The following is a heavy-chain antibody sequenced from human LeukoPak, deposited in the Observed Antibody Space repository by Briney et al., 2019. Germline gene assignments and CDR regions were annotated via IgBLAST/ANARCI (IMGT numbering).Heavy chain of an antibody. J-gene: IGHJ4*02. V-gene: IGHV4-38-2*01. CDR2: IFHIGST. CDR3: ARAGWIITSGIDY. Sequence: SETLSLTCGVSGYSISRGYYWAWIRHPPGKGLEWIGTIFHIGSTYSHPSLGSRVTISVDTSKTECSLNLKSGAAADTAVYYCARAGWIITSGIDYWGQGALVTVSS. CDR1: GYSISRGYY. D-gene: IGHD3-10*01.